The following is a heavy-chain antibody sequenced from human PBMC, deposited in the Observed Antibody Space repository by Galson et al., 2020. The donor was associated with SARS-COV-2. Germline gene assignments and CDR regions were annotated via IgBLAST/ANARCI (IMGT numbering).Heavy chain of an antibody. Sequence: ETSETLSLTCTVSGDSMNSYYWSWIRQPPGKGLDWIGYIYYSGNTPYNPSLKSRVTISVDTSKNQFSLKLSSVTAADTALYYCARITIFGVAGYYFDYWGLGTLVTVS. CDR2: IYYSGNT. CDR3: ARITIFGVAGYYFDY. J-gene: IGHJ4*02. D-gene: IGHD3-3*01. CDR1: GDSMNSYY. V-gene: IGHV4-59*01.